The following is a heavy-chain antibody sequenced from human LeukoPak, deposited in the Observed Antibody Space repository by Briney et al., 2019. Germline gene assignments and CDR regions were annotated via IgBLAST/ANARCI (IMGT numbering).Heavy chain of an antibody. CDR2: IKSKTDGGTT. CDR3: TTDLTFAIAVGNFDY. J-gene: IGHJ4*02. D-gene: IGHD6-19*01. V-gene: IGHV3-15*01. CDR1: GFIFSSYA. Sequence: NPGGSLRLSCAASGFIFSSYAMSWVRQAPGKGLEWVGRIKSKTDGGTTDYAAPVKGRFTISRDDSKNTLYLQMNSLKTEDTAVYYCTTDLTFAIAVGNFDYWGQGTLVTVSS.